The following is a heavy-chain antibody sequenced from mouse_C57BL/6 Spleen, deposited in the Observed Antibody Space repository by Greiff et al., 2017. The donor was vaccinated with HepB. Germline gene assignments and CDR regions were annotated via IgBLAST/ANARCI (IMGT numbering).Heavy chain of an antibody. CDR1: GYSITSGYY. CDR2: ISYDGSN. Sequence: EVKLMESGPGLVKPSQSLSLTCSVTGYSITSGYYWNWIRQFPGNKLEWRGYISYDGSNNYNPSLKNRISITRDTSKNQFFLKLNSVTTEDTATYYCASGRFGYSTLFDYWGQGTTLTVSS. D-gene: IGHD2-5*01. CDR3: ASGRFGYSTLFDY. V-gene: IGHV3-6*01. J-gene: IGHJ2*01.